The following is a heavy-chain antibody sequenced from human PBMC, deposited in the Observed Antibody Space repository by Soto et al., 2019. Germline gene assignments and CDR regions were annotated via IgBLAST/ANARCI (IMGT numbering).Heavy chain of an antibody. J-gene: IGHJ4*02. CDR2: ISYDGSNK. CDR1: GFTFSSYG. D-gene: IGHD1-26*01. Sequence: QVQLVESGGGVGQPGRSLRLSCAASGFTFSSYGMHWVRQAPGKGLEWVAVISYDGSNKYYADSVKGRFTISRDNSKNTLYLQMNSLRAEDTAVYYCAKDGSGSYYFDYWGQGTLVTVSS. CDR3: AKDGSGSYYFDY. V-gene: IGHV3-30*18.